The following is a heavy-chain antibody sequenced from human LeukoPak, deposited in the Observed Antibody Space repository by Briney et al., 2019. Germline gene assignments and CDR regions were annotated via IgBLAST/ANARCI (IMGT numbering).Heavy chain of an antibody. V-gene: IGHV3-21*01. CDR3: ARGSSGYSYGHDY. CDR1: GFTFSSYS. J-gene: IGHJ4*02. CDR2: ISSSSTYI. D-gene: IGHD3-22*01. Sequence: GGSLRLSCAASGFTFSSYSMNWVRQAPGKGLEWVSSISSSSTYINYADSVKGRLTISRDNAKNSLYLQMNSLRAEDTAVYYCARGSSGYSYGHDYWGQGTLVTVSS.